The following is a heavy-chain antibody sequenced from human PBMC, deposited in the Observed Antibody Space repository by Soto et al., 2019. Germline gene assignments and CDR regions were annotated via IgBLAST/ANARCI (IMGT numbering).Heavy chain of an antibody. V-gene: IGHV1-3*01. CDR3: ARGSGPMIEWH. D-gene: IGHD3-22*01. Sequence: ASVKVSCKASGYTFTIYAMHWVLQAPGQRLEWMGWINAGNGNTKYSQKFQGRVTITRDTSASTAYMELSSLRSEDTAVYYCARGSGPMIEWHWGQGTLVTVSS. J-gene: IGHJ4*02. CDR1: GYTFTIYA. CDR2: INAGNGNT.